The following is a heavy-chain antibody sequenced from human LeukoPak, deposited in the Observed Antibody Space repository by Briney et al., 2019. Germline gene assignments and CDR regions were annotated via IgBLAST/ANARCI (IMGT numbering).Heavy chain of an antibody. D-gene: IGHD6-13*01. CDR3: SGGGEQQLVDASMDV. Sequence: GGSLRLSCAASGFTFSSYSMNWVRQAPGKGLEWVSSISSSSSYIYYADSVKGRFTISRDNAKNSLYLQMNSLRAEDTAVYYCSGGGEQQLVDASMDVWGKGTTVTISS. J-gene: IGHJ6*03. V-gene: IGHV3-21*01. CDR2: ISSSSSYI. CDR1: GFTFSSYS.